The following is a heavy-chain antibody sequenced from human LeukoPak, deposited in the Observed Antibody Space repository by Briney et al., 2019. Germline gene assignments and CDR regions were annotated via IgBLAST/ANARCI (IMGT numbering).Heavy chain of an antibody. Sequence: GGSLRLSCAASGFTVSSNYMSWVRQAPGKGLEWVSVIYSGGSTYYADSVKGRFTISRDNSKNTLYLQMNSLRAEDTAVYYCARYDYVWGSYRPGGFDYWGQGTLVTVSS. CDR3: ARYDYVWGSYRPGGFDY. CDR1: GFTVSSNY. V-gene: IGHV3-66*01. J-gene: IGHJ4*02. CDR2: IYSGGST. D-gene: IGHD3-16*02.